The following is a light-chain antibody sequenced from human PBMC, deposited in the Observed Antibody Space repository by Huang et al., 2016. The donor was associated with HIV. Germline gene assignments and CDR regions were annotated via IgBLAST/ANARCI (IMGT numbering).Light chain of an antibody. V-gene: IGKV1-17*03. Sequence: DIQLTQSPSAMSASVGDRVSITCRASQDISNYLAWFQQKPGGAPKLLIYAASSLQSGVPSRCSGSRSVTKFTLTISSLQPEDFATYYCLQHHGYPRTFGQGTNV. CDR1: QDISNY. J-gene: IGKJ1*01. CDR3: LQHHGYPRT. CDR2: AAS.